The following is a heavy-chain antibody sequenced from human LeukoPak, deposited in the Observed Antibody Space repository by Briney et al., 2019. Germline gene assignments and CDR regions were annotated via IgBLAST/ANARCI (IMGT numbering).Heavy chain of an antibody. CDR2: IYQSGST. V-gene: IGHV4-30-2*01. D-gene: IGHD3-22*01. CDR3: AREEDSSGYYYAAQYFDY. Sequence: PSETLSLTCAVSGGSISSGGYSWSWIRQPPGKGLEWIGYIYQSGSTYYNPSLRSRVTISVDTSKNQFSLKLSSVTAADTAVYYCAREEDSSGYYYAAQYFDYWGQGTLVTVSS. CDR1: GGSISSGGYS. J-gene: IGHJ4*02.